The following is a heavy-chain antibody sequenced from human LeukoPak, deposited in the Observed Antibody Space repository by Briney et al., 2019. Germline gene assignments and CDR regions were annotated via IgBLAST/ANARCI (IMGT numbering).Heavy chain of an antibody. CDR2: INHSGST. V-gene: IGHV4-34*01. CDR1: GGSFSGYY. D-gene: IGHD3/OR15-3a*01. CDR3: ARGDGLHYYYYGMDV. J-gene: IGHJ6*04. Sequence: PSETLSLTCAVYGGSFSGYYWSWIRQPPGKGLEWIGEINHSGSTNYNPSLKSRVTISVDTSKNQFSLKLSSMTAADTAVYYCARGDGLHYYYYGMDVWGKGTTVTVSS.